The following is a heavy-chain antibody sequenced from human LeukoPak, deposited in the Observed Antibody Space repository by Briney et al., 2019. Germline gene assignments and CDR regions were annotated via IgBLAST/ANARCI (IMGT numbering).Heavy chain of an antibody. CDR3: ISRYYDSSGYPIAYYFDY. D-gene: IGHD3-22*01. V-gene: IGHV3-49*04. J-gene: IGHJ4*02. Sequence: GGSLRLSCTASGFTFGDYTMSWVRQAPGKGLEWVGFIRSKAYGGTTEYAASVKGRFTIARDDSKSIAYLQMNSLKTEDTAVYYCISRYYDSSGYPIAYYFDYWGQGTLVTVSS. CDR1: GFTFGDYT. CDR2: IRSKAYGGTT.